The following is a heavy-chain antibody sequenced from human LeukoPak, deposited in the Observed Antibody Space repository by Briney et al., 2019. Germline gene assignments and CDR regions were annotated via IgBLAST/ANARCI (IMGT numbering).Heavy chain of an antibody. Sequence: SVKVSCKASGGTFSSYAISWVRQAPGQGLEWMGGIIPIFGTANYAQKFQGRVTITTDESTSTAYMELSSLRSEDTAVYYCARDAYYYDSSGYYYLSEPFDYWGQGTLVTVSS. D-gene: IGHD3-22*01. V-gene: IGHV1-69*05. CDR3: ARDAYYYDSSGYYYLSEPFDY. J-gene: IGHJ4*02. CDR1: GGTFSSYA. CDR2: IIPIFGTA.